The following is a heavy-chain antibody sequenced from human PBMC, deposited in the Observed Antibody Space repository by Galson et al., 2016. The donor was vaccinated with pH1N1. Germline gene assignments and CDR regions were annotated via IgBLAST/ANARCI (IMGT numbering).Heavy chain of an antibody. Sequence: SVKVSCKASGGTFSKYAISWVRQAPGQGLEWMGGIIPIFGTAKYAQKLQGRVTITADKFTNTAYMELSSLRSDDTAVYYCAGTDYYYISGYYMVFFDWGQGAVVTVSS. J-gene: IGHJ4*02. V-gene: IGHV1-69*06. CDR2: IIPIFGTA. CDR1: GGTFSKYA. CDR3: AGTDYYYISGYYMVFFD. D-gene: IGHD3-22*01.